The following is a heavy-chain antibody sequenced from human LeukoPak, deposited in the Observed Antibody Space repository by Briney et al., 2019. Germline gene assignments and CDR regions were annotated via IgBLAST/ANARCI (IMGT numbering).Heavy chain of an antibody. V-gene: IGHV1-69*13. Sequence: SVKVSCKASGGTFSSYAISWVRQVPGQGLEWMGGIIPIFGTANYAQKFQGRVTITADESTSTAYMELSSLRSEDTAVYYCARDSTAVAGSYGMDVWGKGTTVTVSS. CDR1: GGTFSSYA. CDR3: ARDSTAVAGSYGMDV. D-gene: IGHD6-19*01. CDR2: IIPIFGTA. J-gene: IGHJ6*04.